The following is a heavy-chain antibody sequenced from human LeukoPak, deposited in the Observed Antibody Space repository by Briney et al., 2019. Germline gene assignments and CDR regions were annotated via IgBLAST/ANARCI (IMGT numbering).Heavy chain of an antibody. Sequence: PGGSLRLSCAASGFTFSSYGMHWVRQAPGKGLEWVAVISYDGSDRYYADSVKGRFTISRDNSKNTLYLQMNSLRAEDTAVYYCAKIPLSGDYLDYWGQGTLVTVSS. CDR2: ISYDGSDR. J-gene: IGHJ4*02. CDR3: AKIPLSGDYLDY. V-gene: IGHV3-30*18. D-gene: IGHD4-17*01. CDR1: GFTFSSYG.